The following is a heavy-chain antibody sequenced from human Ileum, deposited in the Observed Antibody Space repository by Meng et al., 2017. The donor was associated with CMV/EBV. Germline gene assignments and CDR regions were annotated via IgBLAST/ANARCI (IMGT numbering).Heavy chain of an antibody. CDR1: GFIFSSYA. V-gene: IGHV3-30*04. CDR3: ARSQKYYYDY. D-gene: IGHD3-16*01. Sequence: GESLKISCAASGFIFSSYAMHWVRQAPGKGLEWVAVISYDGTNKYYADSVKGRFTISRDNSKNTVYLQMNSLRAEDTAVYYCARSQKYYYDYWGQGNLVTVSS. CDR2: ISYDGTNK. J-gene: IGHJ4*02.